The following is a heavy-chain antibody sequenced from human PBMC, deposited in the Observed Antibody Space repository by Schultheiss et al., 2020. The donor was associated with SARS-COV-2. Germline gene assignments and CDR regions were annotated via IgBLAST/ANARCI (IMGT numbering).Heavy chain of an antibody. CDR3: ARVGRDCSHGVCYNAEYFQH. CDR1: GFTFSSYS. Sequence: GGSLRLSCAASGFTFSSYSMNWVRQAPGKGLEWVSYISGSGKTIYYADSVKGRFTISRDNAKSLLFLQMNSLRAEDTAVYYCARVGRDCSHGVCYNAEYFQHWGQGTLVTVSS. D-gene: IGHD2-8*01. CDR2: ISGSGKTI. J-gene: IGHJ1*01. V-gene: IGHV3-48*04.